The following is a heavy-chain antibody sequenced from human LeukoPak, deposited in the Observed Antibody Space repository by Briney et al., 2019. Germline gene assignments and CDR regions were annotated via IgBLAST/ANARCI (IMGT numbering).Heavy chain of an antibody. CDR2: INRNGGTS. Sequence: PGGSLRLSCAASGFSFHEHGMSWVRHVPGKGLEWVSGINRNGGTSAYEDSVRGRFTISRDNAKNSLFLQMNSLRAEDTAFYYCARGNYDGVFDVWGQGTVVTVS. V-gene: IGHV3-20*04. CDR3: ARGNYDGVFDV. D-gene: IGHD1-7*01. J-gene: IGHJ3*01. CDR1: GFSFHEHG.